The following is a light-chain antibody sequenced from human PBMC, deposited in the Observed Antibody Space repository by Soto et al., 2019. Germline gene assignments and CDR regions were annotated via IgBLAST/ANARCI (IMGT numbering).Light chain of an antibody. CDR3: QQYNSYSWT. J-gene: IGKJ1*01. V-gene: IGKV1-5*01. Sequence: DIQMAQSPSTLSAPVGDRVTITCRANQSISSWLAWYQQKPGKAPKLLIYDASSLESGVPSRFSGSGSGTEFTLTVSSLQPDDFATYYCQQYNSYSWTCGQGTKVDIK. CDR1: QSISSW. CDR2: DAS.